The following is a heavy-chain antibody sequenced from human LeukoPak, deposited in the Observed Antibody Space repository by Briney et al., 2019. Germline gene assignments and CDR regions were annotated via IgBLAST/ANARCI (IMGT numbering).Heavy chain of an antibody. CDR1: GGTFSSYA. D-gene: IGHD5-18*01. Sequence: GASVKVSCKASGGTFSSYAISWVRQAPGQGLEWMGGIIPIFGTANYAQKFQGRVTITADKATSTAYMELSSLRSEDTAVYYCARGGYSYGYGAFDIWGQGTMVTVSS. V-gene: IGHV1-69*06. J-gene: IGHJ3*02. CDR2: IIPIFGTA. CDR3: ARGGYSYGYGAFDI.